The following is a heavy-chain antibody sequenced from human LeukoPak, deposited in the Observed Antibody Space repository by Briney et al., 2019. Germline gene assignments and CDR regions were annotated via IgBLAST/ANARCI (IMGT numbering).Heavy chain of an antibody. CDR3: SPLASGRSGYRDY. D-gene: IGHD3-22*01. J-gene: IGHJ4*02. Sequence: GGSLRLSCAASGFPFSIYWMSWVRQAPGKGLEWVANIKQDGSEKYYADSVKDRFTISRDNAKNSLYLQMNSLRAEDTAVCYCSPLASGRSGYRDYWGQGTLVAISS. CDR1: GFPFSIYW. V-gene: IGHV3-7*03. CDR2: IKQDGSEK.